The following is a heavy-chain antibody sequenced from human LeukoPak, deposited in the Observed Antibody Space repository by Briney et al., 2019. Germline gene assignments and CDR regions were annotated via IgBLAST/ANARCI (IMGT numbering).Heavy chain of an antibody. CDR3: ARELGARGVVDY. CDR1: GGSISSSSYY. Sequence: SETLFLTCTVSGGSISSSSYYWGWIRQPPGKGLEWIGSIYYSGSTYYNPSLKSRVTISVDTSKNQFSLKLSSVTAADTAVYYCARELGARGVVDYWGQGTLVTVSS. J-gene: IGHJ4*02. D-gene: IGHD1-26*01. CDR2: IYYSGST. V-gene: IGHV4-39*07.